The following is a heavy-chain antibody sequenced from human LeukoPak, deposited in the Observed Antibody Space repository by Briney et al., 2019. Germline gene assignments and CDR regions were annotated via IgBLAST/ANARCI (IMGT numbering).Heavy chain of an antibody. CDR2: INPNSGGT. CDR3: ARDSGTYYYDSSGYPEYFQH. CDR1: GYTFTGYY. V-gene: IGHV1-2*02. J-gene: IGHJ1*01. D-gene: IGHD3-22*01. Sequence: ASVKVSCKASGYTFTGYYMHWVRPAPGQGLEWMGWINPNSGGTNYAQKFHGRVTMTRDTSISTAYMELSRLRSDDTAVYYCARDSGTYYYDSSGYPEYFQHWGQGTLVTVSS.